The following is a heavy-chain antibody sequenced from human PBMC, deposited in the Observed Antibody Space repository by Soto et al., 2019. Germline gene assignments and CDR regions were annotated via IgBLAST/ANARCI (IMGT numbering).Heavy chain of an antibody. CDR2: ISYDGSNK. Sequence: GGSLRLSCAASGFTFSSYGMHWVRQAPGKGLEWVAVISYDGSNKYYADSVKGRFTISRDNSKSTLYLQMNSLRAEDTAVYYCAKDRFIAAAGYFQHWGQGTLVTVSS. V-gene: IGHV3-30*18. CDR1: GFTFSSYG. J-gene: IGHJ1*01. D-gene: IGHD6-13*01. CDR3: AKDRFIAAAGYFQH.